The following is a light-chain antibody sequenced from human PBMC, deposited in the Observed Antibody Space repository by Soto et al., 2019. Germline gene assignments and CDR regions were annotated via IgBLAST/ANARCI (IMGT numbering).Light chain of an antibody. V-gene: IGKV1-39*01. Sequence: DIPMTQSPSSLSASVGDRVTITCRASQSISSYLNWYQQKPGKAPKVLISGASSLQSGVPLRFSGSGSGTDFTLTISSLQSEDFASYYCQQSHSTPLTFGGGPRWRSN. J-gene: IGKJ4*01. CDR3: QQSHSTPLT. CDR1: QSISSY. CDR2: GAS.